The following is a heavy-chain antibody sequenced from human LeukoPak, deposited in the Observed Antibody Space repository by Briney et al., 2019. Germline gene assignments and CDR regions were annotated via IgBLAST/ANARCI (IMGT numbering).Heavy chain of an antibody. Sequence: KPSETLSLTCTVSGGSINSGNYYWTWIRQPAGKGLEWIGRIHSSGSTKYNPSLKGRVTISLDTSRNQFSLKLSSVTAADTAVYYCARWGPYDSSGYFNNWFDPWGQGTLVTVSS. D-gene: IGHD3-22*01. CDR2: IHSSGST. CDR1: GGSINSGNYY. J-gene: IGHJ5*02. V-gene: IGHV4-61*02. CDR3: ARWGPYDSSGYFNNWFDP.